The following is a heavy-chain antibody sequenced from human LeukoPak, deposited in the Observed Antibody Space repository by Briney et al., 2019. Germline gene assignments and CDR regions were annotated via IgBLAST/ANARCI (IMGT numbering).Heavy chain of an antibody. Sequence: GGSLRLSCAASGFTFSSYSMNWVRQAPGKGLEWVSSISSSSSYIYYADSVKGRFTISRDNSKNTLYLQMNSLRAEDTAVYYCAKDAVRGLGATKYFDYWGQGTLVTVSS. V-gene: IGHV3-21*04. CDR2: ISSSSSYI. CDR3: AKDAVRGLGATKYFDY. J-gene: IGHJ4*02. D-gene: IGHD1-26*01. CDR1: GFTFSSYS.